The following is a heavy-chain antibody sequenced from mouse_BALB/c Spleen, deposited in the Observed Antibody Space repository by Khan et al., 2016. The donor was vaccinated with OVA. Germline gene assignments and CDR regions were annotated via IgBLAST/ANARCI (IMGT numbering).Heavy chain of an antibody. CDR3: ARGNYYGYYFDY. D-gene: IGHD1-1*01. J-gene: IGHJ2*01. CDR1: GYSITSNYA. CDR2: ISYSDST. Sequence: EVQLQESGPGLVKPSQSLSLTCTVTGYSITSNYAWNWIRQFPGNKLEWMGYISYSDSTSYNPSLKSRISITRDTSQNQFFLQLNSVTTEDTATYYCARGNYYGYYFDYWGQGTTLTASS. V-gene: IGHV3-2*02.